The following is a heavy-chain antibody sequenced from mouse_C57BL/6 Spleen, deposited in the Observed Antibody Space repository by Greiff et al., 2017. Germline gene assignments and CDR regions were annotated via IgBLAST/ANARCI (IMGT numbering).Heavy chain of an antibody. V-gene: IGHV1-19*01. Sequence: DVQLQESGPVLVQPGASVKMSCKASGYTFTDYYMNWVKQSHGKTLEWIGVINPYNGGTSYNQKFKGKATLTVDKSSSTAYMELNSLTSEDSAVYYCARSEAAQAEGDYGGQGTTLTVSS. D-gene: IGHD3-2*02. CDR1: GYTFTDYY. CDR3: ARSEAAQAEGDY. J-gene: IGHJ2*01. CDR2: INPYNGGT.